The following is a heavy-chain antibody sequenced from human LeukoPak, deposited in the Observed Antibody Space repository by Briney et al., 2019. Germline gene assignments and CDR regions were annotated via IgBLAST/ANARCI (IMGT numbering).Heavy chain of an antibody. CDR1: GYTFTGYY. CDR3: ARSRVYRVYFYGVDV. D-gene: IGHD6-6*01. Sequence: ASVRVSCKASGYTFTGYYMHWVRQAPGQGLEWMGWTNPNTGGTNYAQKFQGRVAMTRDTSISTAYMELSRLRSDDTAVYYCARSRVYRVYFYGVDVWGQGTTVTVSS. J-gene: IGHJ6*02. V-gene: IGHV1-2*02. CDR2: TNPNTGGT.